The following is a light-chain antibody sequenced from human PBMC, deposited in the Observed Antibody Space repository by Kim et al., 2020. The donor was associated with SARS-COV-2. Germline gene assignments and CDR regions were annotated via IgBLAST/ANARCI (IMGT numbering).Light chain of an antibody. V-gene: IGLV2-11*01. J-gene: IGLJ2*01. CDR2: DVN. CDR1: SSYVGGYDY. CDR3: CSYAGSVV. Sequence: PGPSVTLSCTGTSSYVGGYDYVSWYQQYPDKAPKLIIYDVNKRPSGVPDRFSGSKSGNTASLTLSGLQTEDEADYYCCSYAGSVVFGGGTQLTVL.